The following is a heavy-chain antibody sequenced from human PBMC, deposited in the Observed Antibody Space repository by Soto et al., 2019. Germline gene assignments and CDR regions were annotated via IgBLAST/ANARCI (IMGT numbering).Heavy chain of an antibody. CDR3: ARDSGSYMDVSD. Sequence: QVQLVQSGAEVKKPGASVKVSCKASGYTFTSYGFSWVRQAPGQGLEWMAWISAYNGETHYAQKFQGRVTMTTHTTTSKSYVELRSLRPDDTADDYCARDSGSYMDVSDWGQGTLVTVSS. V-gene: IGHV1-18*01. CDR2: ISAYNGET. CDR1: GYTFTSYG. D-gene: IGHD1-26*01. J-gene: IGHJ4*02.